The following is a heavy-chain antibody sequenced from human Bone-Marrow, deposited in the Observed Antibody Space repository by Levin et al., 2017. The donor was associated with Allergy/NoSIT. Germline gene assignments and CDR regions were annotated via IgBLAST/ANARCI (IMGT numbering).Heavy chain of an antibody. CDR2: ISAYNGNT. CDR3: ARDLPGYGSGSYAWFDP. Sequence: ASVKVSCKASGYTFTSYGISWVRQAPGQGLEWMGWISAYNGNTNYAQKLQGRVTMTTDTSTSTAYMELRSLRSDDTAVYYCARDLPGYGSGSYAWFDPWGQGTLVTVSS. J-gene: IGHJ5*02. D-gene: IGHD3-10*01. CDR1: GYTFTSYG. V-gene: IGHV1-18*01.